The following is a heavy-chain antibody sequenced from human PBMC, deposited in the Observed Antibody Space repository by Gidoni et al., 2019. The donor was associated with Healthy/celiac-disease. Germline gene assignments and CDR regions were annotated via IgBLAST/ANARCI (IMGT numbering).Heavy chain of an antibody. J-gene: IGHJ4*02. Sequence: QLQLQESGPGLVKPSETLSLTCTVSGRSISSSSYYWGWIRQPPGKGLEWIGSIYYSGSTYYNPSLKSRVTISVDTSKNQFSLKLSSVTAADTAVYYCTKTRETTSGLFDYWGQGTLVTVSS. D-gene: IGHD6-19*01. CDR2: IYYSGST. CDR3: TKTRETTSGLFDY. V-gene: IGHV4-39*01. CDR1: GRSISSSSYY.